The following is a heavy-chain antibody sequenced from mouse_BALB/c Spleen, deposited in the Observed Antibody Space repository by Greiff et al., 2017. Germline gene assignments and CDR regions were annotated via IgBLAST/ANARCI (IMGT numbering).Heavy chain of an antibody. V-gene: IGHV14-3*02. CDR3: ARSHFVYYYGSSDY. Sequence: VQLQQSGAELVKPGASVKLSCTASGFNIKDTYMHWVKQRPEQGLEWIGRIDPANGNTKYDPKFQGKATITADTSSNTAYLQLSSLTSEDTAVYYCARSHFVYYYGSSDYWGQGTTLTVSS. CDR2: IDPANGNT. D-gene: IGHD1-1*01. J-gene: IGHJ2*01. CDR1: GFNIKDTY.